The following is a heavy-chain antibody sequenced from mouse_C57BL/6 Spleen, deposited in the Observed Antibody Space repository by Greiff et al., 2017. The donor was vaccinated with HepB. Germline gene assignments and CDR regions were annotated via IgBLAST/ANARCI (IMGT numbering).Heavy chain of an antibody. V-gene: IGHV5-17*01. J-gene: IGHJ4*01. Sequence: VQLKESGGGLVKPGGSLKLSCAASGFTFSDYGMHWVRQAPEKGLEWVAYISSGSSTIYYADTVKGRFTISRGNAKNTLFLQMTSLRSEDTAMYYCARWYYGSYAMDYWGQGTSVTVSS. CDR1: GFTFSDYG. CDR2: ISSGSSTI. CDR3: ARWYYGSYAMDY. D-gene: IGHD1-1*01.